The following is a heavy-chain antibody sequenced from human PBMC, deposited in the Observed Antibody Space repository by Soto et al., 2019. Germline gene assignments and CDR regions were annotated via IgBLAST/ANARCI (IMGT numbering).Heavy chain of an antibody. D-gene: IGHD3-9*01. CDR1: GFTFSDYY. Sequence: GGSLRLSCAASGFTFSDYYMSWIRQAPGKGLEWVSYISSSGSTIYYADSVKGRFTISRDNAKNSLYLQMNSLRAEDTAVYYCARDQVNDILTGYIRDAIQPKNDYWGQGTLVTVSS. CDR2: ISSSGSTI. V-gene: IGHV3-11*01. CDR3: ARDQVNDILTGYIRDAIQPKNDY. J-gene: IGHJ4*02.